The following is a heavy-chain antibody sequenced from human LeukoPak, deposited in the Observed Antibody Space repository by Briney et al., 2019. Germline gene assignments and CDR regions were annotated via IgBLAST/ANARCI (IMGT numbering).Heavy chain of an antibody. D-gene: IGHD2-2*01. Sequence: TPSLTCTVSGGSLSSGDYYWDWIRQPPGKGLEWIGYIYYSGSTYYNPSLKSRVTISVDTSKNQFSLKLSSVTAADTAVYYCARDLGICSSTSCYGNSAFDIWGQGTTVTVSS. CDR1: GGSLSSGDYY. J-gene: IGHJ3*02. CDR3: ARDLGICSSTSCYGNSAFDI. V-gene: IGHV4-30-4*08. CDR2: IYYSGST.